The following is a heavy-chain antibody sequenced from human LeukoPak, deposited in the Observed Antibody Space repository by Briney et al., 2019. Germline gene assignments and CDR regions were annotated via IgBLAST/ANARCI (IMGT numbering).Heavy chain of an antibody. Sequence: GGSLRLSCVDSGFSVSSNYLSWVRQAPGKGLEWVSVFYSGGHTYYADSVRGRFTVSRDNSKNTLYLQMNSLRAEDTAVYYCARDQLGGYCTSTNCYTSFYYWGWGTLVTVSS. V-gene: IGHV3-53*01. J-gene: IGHJ4*02. CDR3: ARDQLGGYCTSTNCYTSFYY. D-gene: IGHD2-2*02. CDR2: FYSGGHT. CDR1: GFSVSSNY.